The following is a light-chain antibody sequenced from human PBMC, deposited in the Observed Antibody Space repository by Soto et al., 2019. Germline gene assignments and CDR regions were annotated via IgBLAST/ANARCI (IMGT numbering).Light chain of an antibody. V-gene: IGLV3-21*04. J-gene: IGLJ1*01. CDR3: QVWDSGSDHYV. CDR1: NIGSKS. Sequence: SYELTQPPSVSVAPGKTARITCGGNNIGSKSVHWYQKKPGQAPVLVIYYDSDRPSGIPERFSGSNSGNTATLTISRVEAGDEADYYCQVWDSGSDHYVFGTGTKLTVL. CDR2: YDS.